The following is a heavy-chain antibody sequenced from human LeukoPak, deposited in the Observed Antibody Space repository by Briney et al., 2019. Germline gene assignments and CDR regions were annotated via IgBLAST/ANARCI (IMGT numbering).Heavy chain of an antibody. J-gene: IGHJ3*02. CDR2: IRYDGSNK. D-gene: IGHD3-22*01. CDR1: GFTFSSYG. CDR3: AKDYYDSSGYQWMGAFDI. Sequence: GRSLRLSCAASGFTFSSYGMHWVRQAPGKGLEWVAFIRYDGSNKYYADSVKGRFTISRDNSKNTLYLQMNSLRAEDTAVYYCAKDYYDSSGYQWMGAFDIWGQGTMVTVSS. V-gene: IGHV3-30*02.